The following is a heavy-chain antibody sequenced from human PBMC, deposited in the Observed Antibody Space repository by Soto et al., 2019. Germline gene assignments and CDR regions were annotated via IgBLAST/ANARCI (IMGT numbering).Heavy chain of an antibody. CDR1: GYTFTDYY. V-gene: IGHV1-2*02. CDR3: AIRTGQLAIISEFDGDWFFEV. J-gene: IGHJ2*01. Sequence: QEQLVQSGAEVKKPGASLKVSCKASGYTFTDYYIHWVRQAPGQGLEWVGWINPDSGGTNLAQRFQGRVTMTSDMSINTAYMELSSLRSDDTAVYYCAIRTGQLAIISEFDGDWFFEVWGRGTLVTVSS. D-gene: IGHD2-2*01. CDR2: INPDSGGT.